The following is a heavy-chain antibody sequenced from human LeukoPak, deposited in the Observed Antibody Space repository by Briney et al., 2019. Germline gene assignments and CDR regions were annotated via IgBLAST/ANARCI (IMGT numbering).Heavy chain of an antibody. CDR1: GFTFSSYW. D-gene: IGHD3-3*01. CDR2: INTDGSST. Sequence: PGGSLRLSCAASGFTFSSYWMHWVRQAPGKGLVWVSRINTDGSSTSYADSVKGRFTISRDNAKNTLYLQMNSLRAEDTAVYYCAREVRYYDFWSGYAFDIWGQGTMVTVSS. J-gene: IGHJ3*02. CDR3: AREVRYYDFWSGYAFDI. V-gene: IGHV3-74*01.